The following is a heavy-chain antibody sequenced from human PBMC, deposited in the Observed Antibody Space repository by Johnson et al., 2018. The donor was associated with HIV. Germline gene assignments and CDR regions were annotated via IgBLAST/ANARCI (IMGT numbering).Heavy chain of an antibody. CDR2: ISFDGSNK. V-gene: IGHV3-30*04. J-gene: IGHJ3*02. CDR3: ASHVGSSVGSAFDI. Sequence: QVQLMESGGGVVQPGRSLRLSCAASGFIFNDYPMYWVRQPPGKGLEWVAVISFDGSNKYYADSVKGRFSISRDNSKNTRYLQMNSLRAADTVVYYCASHVGSSVGSAFDIWGQGTMVTVSS. CDR1: GFIFNDYP. D-gene: IGHD6-6*01.